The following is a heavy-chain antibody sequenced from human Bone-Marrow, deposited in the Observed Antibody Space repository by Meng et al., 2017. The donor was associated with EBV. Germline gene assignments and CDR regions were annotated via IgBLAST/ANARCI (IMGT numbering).Heavy chain of an antibody. CDR1: GFIFSDYA. J-gene: IGHJ4*02. V-gene: IGHV3-30-3*01. CDR3: AKDLPPGPLRGDY. CDR2: VSYDGSNE. Sequence: QVHVEESGGGVVQPGWSLRLSCLASGFIFSDYAMHWVRQAPGKGLEWVAAVSYDGSNEYYADSVKGRFTISRDNSKKTVYLQMNSLRPEDTAVYYCAKDLPPGPLRGDYWGQGTMITV. D-gene: IGHD3-10*01.